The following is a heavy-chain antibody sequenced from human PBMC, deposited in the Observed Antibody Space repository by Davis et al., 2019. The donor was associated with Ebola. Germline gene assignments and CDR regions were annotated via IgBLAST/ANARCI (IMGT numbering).Heavy chain of an antibody. CDR1: GGSISSYY. V-gene: IGHV4-59*12. J-gene: IGHJ2*01. CDR2: IYYSGST. D-gene: IGHD3/OR15-3a*01. CDR3: AREGTGYPHFDL. Sequence: GSLRLSCTVSGGSISSYYWSWIRQPPGKGLEWIGYIYYSGSTYYNPSLKSRVTISVDTSKNQFSLKLSSVTAADTAVYYCAREGTGYPHFDLWGRGTLVTVSS.